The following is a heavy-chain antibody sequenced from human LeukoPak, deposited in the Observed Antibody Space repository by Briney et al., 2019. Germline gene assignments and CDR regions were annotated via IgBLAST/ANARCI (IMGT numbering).Heavy chain of an antibody. CDR3: ARVRSGSLDDSSGPNWFDP. J-gene: IGHJ5*02. D-gene: IGHD3-22*01. V-gene: IGHV1-2*02. Sequence: VASVKVSCKTSGYTFTGYYMHWVRQAPGQGLEWMGWINPNSGGTNYAQKFQGRVTMTRDTSISTAYMELSRLRSDDTAVYYCARVRSGSLDDSSGPNWFDPWGQGTLVTVSS. CDR2: INPNSGGT. CDR1: GYTFTGYY.